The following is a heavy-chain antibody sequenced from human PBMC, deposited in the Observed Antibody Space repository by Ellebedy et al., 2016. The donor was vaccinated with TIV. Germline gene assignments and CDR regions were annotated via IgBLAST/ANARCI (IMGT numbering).Heavy chain of an antibody. CDR3: ARDPALPRGRLDT. CDR2: IYYIGSA. V-gene: IGHV4-39*07. D-gene: IGHD3-16*01. CDR1: GCSISHSAYY. J-gene: IGHJ5*02. Sequence: MPSETLSLTCTVSGCSISHSAYYWNWIRQPPGKGLEVIGRIYYIGSAYDNPSLKSRVTVSVDTSKNQFSLTLSSVTAADTAVYYCARDPALPRGRLDTWGQGTLVTVSS.